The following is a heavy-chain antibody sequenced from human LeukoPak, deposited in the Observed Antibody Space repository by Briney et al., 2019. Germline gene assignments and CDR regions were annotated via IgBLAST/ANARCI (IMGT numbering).Heavy chain of an antibody. J-gene: IGHJ4*02. V-gene: IGHV3-53*01. CDR1: GFTVSSNY. CDR3: AKGLTTNCRGCYFDY. Sequence: GGSLRLSCAASGFTVSSNYMSWVRQAPGKGLEWVSVIYSGGSTYYADSVKGRFTISRDNSKNTLYLQMNSLRAEDTAVYYCAKGLTTNCRGCYFDYWGQGTQVTVSS. D-gene: IGHD1-1*01. CDR2: IYSGGST.